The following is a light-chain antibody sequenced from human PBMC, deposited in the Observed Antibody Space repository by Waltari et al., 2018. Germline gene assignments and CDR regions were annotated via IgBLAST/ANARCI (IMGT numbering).Light chain of an antibody. Sequence: QSVLTQPPSASGTPGQRVTISCSGSSSNIGSNHVYWYQQLPGTAPKLVIYRNKRRPSGVPDRFSCSKSGTSASLAISGLRSEDEADYYCAVWDDSLRGVVFGGGTKLTVL. J-gene: IGLJ2*01. CDR3: AVWDDSLRGVV. CDR2: RNK. CDR1: SSNIGSNH. V-gene: IGLV1-47*01.